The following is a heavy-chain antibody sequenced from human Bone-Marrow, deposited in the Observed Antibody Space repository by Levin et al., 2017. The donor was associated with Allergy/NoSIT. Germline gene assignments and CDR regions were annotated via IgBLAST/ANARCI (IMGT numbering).Heavy chain of an antibody. CDR3: AREGQGCHRSGNYYTKD. Sequence: GGSLRLSCAASGFVFSDYWMTWVRQPPGKGLEWVANINQDGSQKSYVDSVKGRITIPRDNTKKPVYLEVNSLSAEATAVYYCAREGQGCHRSGNYYTKDWGQGTEVTVSS. D-gene: IGHD3-10*01. CDR2: INQDGSQK. V-gene: IGHV3-7*03. CDR1: GFVFSDYW. J-gene: IGHJ4*02.